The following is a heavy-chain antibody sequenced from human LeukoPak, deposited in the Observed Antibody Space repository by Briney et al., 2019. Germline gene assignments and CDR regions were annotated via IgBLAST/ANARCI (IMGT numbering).Heavy chain of an antibody. CDR2: IYYSGST. D-gene: IGHD6-13*01. CDR1: GGSISSYY. Sequence: SETLSLTCTVSGGSISSYYWSWIRQPPGKGLEWIGYIYYSGSTNYNPSLKSRVTISVDTSKNQFSLKLSSVTAADTAVYYCARDPGAAAGREWFDPWGQGTLVTVSS. J-gene: IGHJ5*02. CDR3: ARDPGAAAGREWFDP. V-gene: IGHV4-59*01.